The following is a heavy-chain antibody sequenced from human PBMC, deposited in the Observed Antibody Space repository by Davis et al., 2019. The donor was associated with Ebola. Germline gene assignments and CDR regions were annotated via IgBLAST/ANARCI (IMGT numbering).Heavy chain of an antibody. V-gene: IGHV3-30*02. CDR2: IRYDGSNK. CDR1: GFTFRNYG. CDR3: AKDHSLFRGGFDY. J-gene: IGHJ4*02. D-gene: IGHD5/OR15-5a*01. Sequence: GESLKISCAASGFTFRNYGMPWVRQAAGKGLEWVAFIRYDGSNKYYADSVKGRFTISRDNSKNTLDLQMNSLRAEDTAVYYCAKDHSLFRGGFDYWGQETLVTVSS.